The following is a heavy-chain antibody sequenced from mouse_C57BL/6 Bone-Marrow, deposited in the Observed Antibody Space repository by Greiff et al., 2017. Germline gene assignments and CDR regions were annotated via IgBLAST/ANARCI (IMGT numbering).Heavy chain of an antibody. Sequence: QVQLQQPGAELVLPGASVKLSCKASGYTFTSYWMHWVKQRPGQGLEWIGEIDPSDSYTNYNQKFKGKSTLTVDKSSSTAYMQLSSLTSEDSAVYYCARPLYYYGSSYGYARDYWGQGTSVTVSS. CDR3: ARPLYYYGSSYGYARDY. V-gene: IGHV1-69*01. CDR1: GYTFTSYW. D-gene: IGHD1-1*01. J-gene: IGHJ4*01. CDR2: IDPSDSYT.